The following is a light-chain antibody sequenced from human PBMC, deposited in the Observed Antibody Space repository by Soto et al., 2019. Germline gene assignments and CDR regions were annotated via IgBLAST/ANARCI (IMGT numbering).Light chain of an antibody. CDR2: GAS. CDR1: QSISSD. Sequence: EIVMTQSPATLSVSPGERATLSCRASQSISSDLAWYQQKPGQAPRLLIYGASTRATDIPARISGSGSGTHFTLTISSLQSEDFAEYYCQQYKKWPPQYTFGQGPKLEIK. CDR3: QQYKKWPPQYT. V-gene: IGKV3-15*01. J-gene: IGKJ2*01.